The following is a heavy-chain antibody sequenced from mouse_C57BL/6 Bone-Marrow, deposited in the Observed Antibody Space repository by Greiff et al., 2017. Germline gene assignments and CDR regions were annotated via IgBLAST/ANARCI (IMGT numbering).Heavy chain of an antibody. Sequence: QVQLQQPGAELVRPGTSVKLSCKASGYTFNSYWMHWVKQRPGQGLEWIGVIDPSDSYTNYTQKLKGKSTLPVDTSSSTAYMHLSSLTSEDSAVYYCARCDYDWFAYWGQGTLVTVSA. J-gene: IGHJ3*01. D-gene: IGHD2-4*01. CDR3: ARCDYDWFAY. CDR1: GYTFNSYW. CDR2: IDPSDSYT. V-gene: IGHV1-59*01.